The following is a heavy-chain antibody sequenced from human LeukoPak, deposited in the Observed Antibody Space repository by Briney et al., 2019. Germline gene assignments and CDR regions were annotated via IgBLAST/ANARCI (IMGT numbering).Heavy chain of an antibody. D-gene: IGHD6-19*01. CDR3: ARRSGIAVAGAFDY. CDR1: GFTFNKYT. J-gene: IGHJ4*02. Sequence: GGSLRLSCAASGFTFNKYTMNWVRQAPGKGLEWVSSISTSSSYIYYADSVKGRFTISRDNAKNSLYLQMNSLRAEDTAVYYCARRSGIAVAGAFDYWGQGTLVTVSS. V-gene: IGHV3-21*04. CDR2: ISTSSSYI.